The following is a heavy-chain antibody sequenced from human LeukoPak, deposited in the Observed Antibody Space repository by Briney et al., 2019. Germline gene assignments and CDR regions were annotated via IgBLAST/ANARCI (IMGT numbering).Heavy chain of an antibody. V-gene: IGHV4-30-4*01. CDR3: ARWGDYYDSSGYRSYYFDY. Sequence: SQTLSLTCTVSGGSISSGDYYWSWIRRPPGKGLEWIGYIYYSGSTYYNPSLKSRVTISVDTSKNQFSLKLSSVTAADTAVYYCARWGDYYDSSGYRSYYFDYWGQGTLVTVSS. D-gene: IGHD3-22*01. J-gene: IGHJ4*02. CDR2: IYYSGST. CDR1: GGSISSGDYY.